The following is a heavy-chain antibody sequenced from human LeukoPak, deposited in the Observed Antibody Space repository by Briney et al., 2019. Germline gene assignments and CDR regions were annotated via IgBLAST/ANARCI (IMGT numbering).Heavy chain of an antibody. V-gene: IGHV4-4*07. J-gene: IGHJ6*03. Sequence: SESLSLTCSVSGGSMSSYYWSWIRQPAGKGLEWIGRIYTSGSTNYNPSLKSRVTMSVDTSKNQFSLQLNSVTPEDTAVYYCAREDKAAAGTGFYYYYYMDVWGKGTTVTVSS. CDR1: GGSMSSYY. CDR3: AREDKAAAGTGFYYYYYMDV. D-gene: IGHD6-13*01. CDR2: IYTSGST.